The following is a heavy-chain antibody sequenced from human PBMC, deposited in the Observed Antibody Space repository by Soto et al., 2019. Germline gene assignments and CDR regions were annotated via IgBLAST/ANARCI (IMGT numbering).Heavy chain of an antibody. Sequence: PSETLSLTCTVSGGSISSSSYYWGWIRQPPGKGLEWIGSIYYSGSTYYNPSLRSRTTISVDTSKNQLSLKLSSVTAADTAVYYCARDHIAVAGDNSWFAPWGQGILVTVSS. CDR2: IYYSGST. D-gene: IGHD6-19*01. V-gene: IGHV4-39*07. CDR1: GGSISSSSYY. CDR3: ARDHIAVAGDNSWFAP. J-gene: IGHJ5*02.